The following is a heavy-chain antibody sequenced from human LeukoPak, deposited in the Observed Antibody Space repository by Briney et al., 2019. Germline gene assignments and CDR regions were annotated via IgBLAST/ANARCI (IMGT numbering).Heavy chain of an antibody. J-gene: IGHJ4*02. D-gene: IGHD3-22*01. Sequence: GGSLRLSCTASGFTFSGYSMNWIRQAPGKGLEWVSSFGTRSTSIYHAGSVKGRFAISRDNAKNSLYLQMNSLRAEDTALYYCAREVSEGFDFWGQGTLVTASS. CDR3: AREVSEGFDF. V-gene: IGHV3-21*01. CDR1: GFTFSGYS. CDR2: FGTRSTSI.